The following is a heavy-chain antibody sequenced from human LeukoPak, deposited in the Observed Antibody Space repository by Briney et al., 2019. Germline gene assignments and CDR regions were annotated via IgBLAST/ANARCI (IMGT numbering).Heavy chain of an antibody. CDR2: MYYSGSA. Sequence: SETLSLTCTVSGGSITDYYWSWIRHSSGKGLEWIGYMYYSGSAYYSPSLKTRVTISVDTSKNQFSLKLTSVTAADTAVYYCARSDIWGSYRFLDYWGQGALVTVSS. CDR1: GGSITDYY. D-gene: IGHD3-16*02. CDR3: ARSDIWGSYRFLDY. J-gene: IGHJ4*02. V-gene: IGHV4-59*08.